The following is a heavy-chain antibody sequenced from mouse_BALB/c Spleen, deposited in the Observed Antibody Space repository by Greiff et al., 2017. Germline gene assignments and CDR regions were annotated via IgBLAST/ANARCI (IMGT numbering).Heavy chain of an antibody. Sequence: EVKLMESGPELVKPGASVKISCKASGYSFTGYFMNWVMQSHGKSLEWIGRINPYNGDTFYNQKFKGKATLTVDKSSSTAHMELRSLASEDSAVYYCARDTTAWCAYGGQGTLVTVSA. CDR3: ARDTTAWCAY. J-gene: IGHJ3*01. CDR2: INPYNGDT. D-gene: IGHD2-12*01. CDR1: GYSFTGYF. V-gene: IGHV1-20*02.